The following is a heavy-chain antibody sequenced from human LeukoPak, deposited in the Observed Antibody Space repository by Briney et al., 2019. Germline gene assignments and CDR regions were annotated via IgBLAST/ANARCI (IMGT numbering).Heavy chain of an antibody. D-gene: IGHD3-10*01. CDR3: ARGSGLDAFDI. V-gene: IGHV3-53*01. J-gene: IGHJ3*02. CDR2: IYSGGST. CDR1: GFTVSSNY. Sequence: PGGSLRLSCAASGFTVSSNYMSWVRRAPGKGLEWVSVIYSGGSTYYADSVEGRFTISRDNSKNTLYLQMNSLRAEDTAVYYCARGSGLDAFDIWGQGTMVTVSS.